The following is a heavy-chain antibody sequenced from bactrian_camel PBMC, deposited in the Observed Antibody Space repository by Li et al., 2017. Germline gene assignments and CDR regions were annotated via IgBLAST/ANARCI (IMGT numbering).Heavy chain of an antibody. CDR3: AADRRYKGACPATNYAHIA. V-gene: IGHV3S55*01. J-gene: IGHJ6*01. D-gene: IGHD1*01. CDR1: GSTYSSYC. Sequence: HVQLVESGGGLVQPGGSLRLSCAASGSTYSSYCMSWYRQAPGKEREFLSSISRAGSTYYAADLRGRFTISKGDAENTVYLQMNSLKPEDTAVYYCAADRRYKGACPATNYAHIAWGQGTQVTVS. CDR2: ISRAGST.